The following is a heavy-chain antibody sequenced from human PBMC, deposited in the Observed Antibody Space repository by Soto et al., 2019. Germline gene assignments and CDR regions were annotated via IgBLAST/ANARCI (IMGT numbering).Heavy chain of an antibody. CDR3: ARVPLTMIFSSYYYYMDV. D-gene: IGHD3-22*01. CDR2: MNPNSGNT. Sequence: GASVKVSCKASGYTFTSYDINWVRQATGQGLEWMGWMNPNSGNTGYAQKFQGRVTMTRNTSISTAYMELSSLRSEDTAVYYCARVPLTMIFSSYYYYMDVWGKGTTVTVSS. CDR1: GYTFTSYD. J-gene: IGHJ6*03. V-gene: IGHV1-8*01.